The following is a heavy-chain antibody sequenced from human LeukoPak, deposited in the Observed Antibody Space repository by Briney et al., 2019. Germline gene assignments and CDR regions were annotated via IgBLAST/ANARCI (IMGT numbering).Heavy chain of an antibody. CDR3: ARGSYGSAFDP. D-gene: IGHD3-10*01. CDR1: GFTFSDYY. CDR2: IISSGSTI. V-gene: IGHV3-11*01. Sequence: GGSLRLSCAASGFTFSDYYMSWIRQAPGKGLEWGSYIISSGSTIYYADSVKGRFTISRDNARNPLYLQMNSLRAEDTAVYYCARGSYGSAFDPWGQGTLVTVSS. J-gene: IGHJ5*02.